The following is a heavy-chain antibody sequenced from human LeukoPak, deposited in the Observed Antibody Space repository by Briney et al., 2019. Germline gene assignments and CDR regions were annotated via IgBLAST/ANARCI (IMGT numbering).Heavy chain of an antibody. CDR3: ARYLSGGFYFDY. V-gene: IGHV4-39*01. J-gene: IGHJ4*02. D-gene: IGHD1-14*01. Sequence: KSSETLSLTCTVSGGSISSGNYYWAWLRQPPGKGLEWIATINYSGSTYFNPSLKSRVTISVDTSKNQFSLKLTSVTAADTAVFYCARYLSGGFYFDYWGQGTLVTVSS. CDR1: GGSISSGNYY. CDR2: INYSGST.